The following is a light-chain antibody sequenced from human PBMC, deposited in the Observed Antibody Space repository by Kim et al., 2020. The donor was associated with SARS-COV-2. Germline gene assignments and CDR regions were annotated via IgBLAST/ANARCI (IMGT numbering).Light chain of an antibody. J-gene: IGKJ4*01. CDR3: QQTLVFPLT. Sequence: DIQMTQSPSSVSASVGDRVTITCRASQDISMWLAWYQQKPGKAPKVLIYEASNLQSGVPSRFSGSGSGTDFTLTINGLQPEDFATYICQQTLVFPLTFWGRTKRYIK. CDR2: EAS. CDR1: QDISMW. V-gene: IGKV1D-12*01.